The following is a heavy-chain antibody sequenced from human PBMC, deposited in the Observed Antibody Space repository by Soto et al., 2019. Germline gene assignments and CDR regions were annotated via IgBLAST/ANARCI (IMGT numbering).Heavy chain of an antibody. J-gene: IGHJ4*02. CDR3: ARRLAAVAGPLFDY. CDR2: IIPIFGTA. V-gene: IGHV1-69*13. D-gene: IGHD6-19*01. CDR1: GGTFSSYA. Sequence: SVKVSCKASGGTFSSYAISWVRQAPGQGLEWMGGIIPIFGTANYAQKFQGRVTITADESTSTAYMELSSLRSEDTAVYYCARRLAAVAGPLFDYWGQGTLVTVSS.